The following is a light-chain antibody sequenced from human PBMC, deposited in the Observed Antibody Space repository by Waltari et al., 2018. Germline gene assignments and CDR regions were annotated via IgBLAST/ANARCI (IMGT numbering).Light chain of an antibody. CDR1: QSVTTS. CDR2: AAS. Sequence: DIQMTQSPASLAASLGDRVTNTCRPSQSVTTSLNWYQQKSGEPPKLLISAASSFQSGVPSRFSGSGSGTDFTLTITHLQPEDVATYFCQQSHSPPFTFGPGTKV. J-gene: IGKJ3*01. V-gene: IGKV1-39*01. CDR3: QQSHSPPFT.